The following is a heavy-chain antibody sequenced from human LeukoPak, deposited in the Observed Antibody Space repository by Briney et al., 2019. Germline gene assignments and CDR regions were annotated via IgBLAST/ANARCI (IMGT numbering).Heavy chain of an antibody. D-gene: IGHD4-17*01. Sequence: GGSLRLSCAVSGVTVSSNYMSWVRQAPGKGLEWVSVLYSDGSTYYADSVKGRFTISRDNSKNTLYLQMNSLRAEDTAVYFCASRPDYGDTPTFDYWGQGTLVTVSS. CDR1: GVTVSSNY. CDR3: ASRPDYGDTPTFDY. CDR2: LYSDGST. J-gene: IGHJ4*02. V-gene: IGHV3-66*01.